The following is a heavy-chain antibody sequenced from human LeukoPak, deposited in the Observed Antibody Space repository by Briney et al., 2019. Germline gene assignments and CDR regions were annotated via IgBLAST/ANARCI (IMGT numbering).Heavy chain of an antibody. CDR3: ARVISGGTFDS. Sequence: SETLSLTCAVSDGAIGSYYWTWVRQAAGEGFEWLEHVFSNGATNYNPSLKSRLTMSIDRAKNKFSLKVHSVIAADTAVYFCARVISGGTFDSWGQGILVTVSS. D-gene: IGHD3-3*02. J-gene: IGHJ5*01. CDR2: VFSNGAT. CDR1: DGAIGSYY. V-gene: IGHV4-4*07.